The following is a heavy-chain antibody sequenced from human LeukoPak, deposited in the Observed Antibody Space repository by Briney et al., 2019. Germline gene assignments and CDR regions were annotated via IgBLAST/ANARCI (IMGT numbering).Heavy chain of an antibody. Sequence: PSETLSLTCTVSGGSISSSSYYWGWIRQRPGKGLEWIGSFYYSGSTYYNLSLKSRVTLSVDTYKNPFSLKLSSVTAADTAVYYCARHYDFWSGSPGDYFDYWGQGTLVTVSS. CDR2: FYYSGST. J-gene: IGHJ4*02. D-gene: IGHD3-3*01. CDR1: GGSISSSSYY. V-gene: IGHV4-39*01. CDR3: ARHYDFWSGSPGDYFDY.